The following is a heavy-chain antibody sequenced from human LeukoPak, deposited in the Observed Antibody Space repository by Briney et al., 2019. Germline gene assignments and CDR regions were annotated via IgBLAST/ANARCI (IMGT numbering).Heavy chain of an antibody. J-gene: IGHJ3*02. CDR3: AGAYYFDSSGHYFGGNGFDI. Sequence: SETLSLTCTVSGGALSSYHWSWIRQSPGRGLEWLGHISYRGNSDYNPALKSRVTISVDMFYNQFSLKLSSVTAADTAVYYCAGAYYFDSSGHYFGGNGFDIWGQGTMVTVSS. CDR2: ISYRGNS. V-gene: IGHV4-59*12. D-gene: IGHD3-22*01. CDR1: GGALSSYH.